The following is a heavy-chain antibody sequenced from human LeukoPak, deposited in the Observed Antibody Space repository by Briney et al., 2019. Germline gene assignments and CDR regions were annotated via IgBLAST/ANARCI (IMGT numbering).Heavy chain of an antibody. J-gene: IGHJ6*03. V-gene: IGHV4-59*11. Sequence: SETLSLTCTVSGGSISSHYWSWIRQPPGKGLEWIGYIYYSGSTNYNPSLKSQVTISVDTSKNQFSLKLSSVTAADTAVYYCARWAIRYYYYYMDVWGKGTTVTVSS. CDR1: GGSISSHY. CDR3: ARWAIRYYYYYMDV. CDR2: IYYSGST. D-gene: IGHD2-2*02.